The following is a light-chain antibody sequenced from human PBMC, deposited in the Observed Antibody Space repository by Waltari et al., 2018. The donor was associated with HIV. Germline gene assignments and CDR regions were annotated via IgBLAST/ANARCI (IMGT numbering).Light chain of an antibody. CDR3: AVWDDSLRGGV. V-gene: IGLV1-47*01. CDR2: RDD. Sequence: QSVVTQPPSASGTPGQRVVISGSGSNSNIGRNHLNWYQQVQGAAPKILIDRDDQRFAGVPDRFSGSKSATSAALAISELRSEDEADYYCAVWDDSLRGGVFGGGTKLTVL. J-gene: IGLJ3*02. CDR1: NSNIGRNH.